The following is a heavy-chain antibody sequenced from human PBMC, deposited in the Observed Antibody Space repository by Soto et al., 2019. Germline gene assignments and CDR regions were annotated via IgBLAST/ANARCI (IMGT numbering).Heavy chain of an antibody. D-gene: IGHD2-15*01. V-gene: IGHV1-18*01. J-gene: IGHJ3*02. CDR1: GYTFTSYG. CDR2: ISAYNGNT. CDR3: ARTVFPVVVVAASRRDAFDI. Sequence: ASVKVSCKASGYTFTSYGISWVRQAPGQGLEWMGRISAYNGNTNYAQKLQGRVTMTTDTSTSTAYMELRSLRSDDTAVYYCARTVFPVVVVAASRRDAFDIWGQGTMVTVSS.